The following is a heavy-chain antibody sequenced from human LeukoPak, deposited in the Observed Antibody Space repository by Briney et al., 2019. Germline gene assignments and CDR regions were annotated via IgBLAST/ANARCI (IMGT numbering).Heavy chain of an antibody. D-gene: IGHD3-10*01. V-gene: IGHV1-8*02. J-gene: IGHJ5*02. Sequence: ASVKVSCKASGYTFTGYYMHWIRQATGQGLEWMGWMNPNSGNTGYAQKFQGGVTMTRNTSISTAYMELSSLRSEDTAVYYCARGGPILRFGERRSLYNWFDPWGQGTLVTVSS. CDR1: GYTFTGYY. CDR3: ARGGPILRFGERRSLYNWFDP. CDR2: MNPNSGNT.